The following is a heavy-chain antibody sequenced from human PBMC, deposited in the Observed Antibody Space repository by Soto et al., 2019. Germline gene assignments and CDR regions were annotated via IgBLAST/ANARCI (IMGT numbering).Heavy chain of an antibody. J-gene: IGHJ4*02. D-gene: IGHD3-22*01. Sequence: SETLSLTCTVSGGSISSGGYYWIWIRQHPGKGLEWIGYIYYSGSTYYNPSLKSRVTISVDTSKNQFSLKLSSVTAADTAVYYCARDGSMIAGGGLLFDYWGQGTLVTV. CDR3: ARDGSMIAGGGLLFDY. CDR1: GGSISSGGYY. V-gene: IGHV4-31*03. CDR2: IYYSGST.